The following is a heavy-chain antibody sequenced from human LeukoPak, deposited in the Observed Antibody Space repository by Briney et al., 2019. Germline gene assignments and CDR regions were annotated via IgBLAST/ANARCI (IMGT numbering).Heavy chain of an antibody. V-gene: IGHV4-4*07. CDR2: LYSSGST. CDR1: GGSINTYF. J-gene: IGHJ4*02. D-gene: IGHD6-6*01. CDR3: ARGQRGYSISWGKFDY. Sequence: SETLSLTCTVSGGSINTYFWSWIRQPAGKGLEWIGRLYSSGSTNYNPSLKSRVTMSIDTSKNQFSLRLSSVTAADTAVYYCARGQRGYSISWGKFDYWGQGTLVTVSS.